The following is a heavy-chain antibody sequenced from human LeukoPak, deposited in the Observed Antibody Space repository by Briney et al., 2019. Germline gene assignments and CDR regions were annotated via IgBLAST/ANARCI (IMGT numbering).Heavy chain of an antibody. V-gene: IGHV3-21*04. CDR1: GFTFSSYS. CDR2: ISSSSSYI. D-gene: IGHD6-19*01. CDR3: ARSRGYSSGWYVDY. J-gene: IGHJ4*02. Sequence: GGSLRPSCAASGFTFSSYSMNWVRQAPGKGLEWVSSISSSSSYIYYADSVKGRFTISRDNAKNSLYLQMNSLRAEDTAVYYCARSRGYSSGWYVDYWGQGTLVTVSS.